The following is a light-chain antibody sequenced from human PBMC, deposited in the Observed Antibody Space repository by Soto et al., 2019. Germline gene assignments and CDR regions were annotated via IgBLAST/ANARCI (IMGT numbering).Light chain of an antibody. V-gene: IGLV2-14*01. J-gene: IGLJ1*01. CDR3: SSYTSSTTRV. Sequence: QSVLTQPASVSRSPGQSITISCTGTSSDVGDYNYVSWYQQHPGKAPKLMIYDVSNRPSGVSNRFSGSKSGSTASLTISGLQAEDEAAYYCSSYTSSTTRVFGTGTKVTVL. CDR1: SSDVGDYNY. CDR2: DVS.